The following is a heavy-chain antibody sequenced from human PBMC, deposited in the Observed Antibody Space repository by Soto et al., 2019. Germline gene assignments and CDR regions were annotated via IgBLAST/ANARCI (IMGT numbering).Heavy chain of an antibody. CDR2: IKQDGSEK. CDR1: GFTFSSYW. Sequence: EVQLVESGGGLVQPGGSLRLSCAASGFTFSSYWMSWVRQAPGKGLEWVANIKQDGSEKYYVDSVKGRFTISRDNAKNSLYLQMNSLRAEDTAVYYCAREGDYYYYYMDVWGKGTTVTVSS. V-gene: IGHV3-7*01. CDR3: AREGDYYYYYMDV. J-gene: IGHJ6*03.